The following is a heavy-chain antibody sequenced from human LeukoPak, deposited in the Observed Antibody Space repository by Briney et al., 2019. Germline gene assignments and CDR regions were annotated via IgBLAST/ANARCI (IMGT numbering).Heavy chain of an antibody. V-gene: IGHV4-39*07. Sequence: SETLSLTCTVSGGSISSSSYYWGWIRQPPGKGLEWIGSIYYSGSTYYNPSLKSRVSISVDTSKNQFSLKLSSVTAADTAVYYCARDPVWGKGTTVTVSS. J-gene: IGHJ6*04. CDR3: ARDPV. CDR2: IYYSGST. CDR1: GGSISSSSYY.